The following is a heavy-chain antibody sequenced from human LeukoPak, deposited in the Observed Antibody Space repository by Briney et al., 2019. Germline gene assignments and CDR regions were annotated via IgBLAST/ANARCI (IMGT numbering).Heavy chain of an antibody. CDR2: INSDGSIT. CDR3: AREPGGYYDSSGFLDD. D-gene: IGHD3-22*01. Sequence: GGSLRLSCATSGFTFSSYWMHWVRQVPGRGLVWVSRINSDGSITDYADSVKGRFTIARDTAQNTLHLQMDSLRVEDTAMYYCAREPGGYYDSSGFLDDWGQGTLVTVSS. CDR1: GFTFSSYW. V-gene: IGHV3-74*01. J-gene: IGHJ4*02.